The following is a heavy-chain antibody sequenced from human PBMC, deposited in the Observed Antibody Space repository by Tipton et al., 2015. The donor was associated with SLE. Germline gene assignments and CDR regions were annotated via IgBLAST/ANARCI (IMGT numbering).Heavy chain of an antibody. D-gene: IGHD1-26*01. CDR1: GFTFSSYA. J-gene: IGHJ4*02. V-gene: IGHV3-23*01. Sequence: SLRLSCAASGFTFSSYAMSWVRQAPGKGLEWVSAISGSGGSIYYADSVKGRFTISRDNAKNSLYLQMNSLRAEDTAVYYCARDGEGGATPFDYWGQGTLVTVSS. CDR2: ISGSGGSI. CDR3: ARDGEGGATPFDY.